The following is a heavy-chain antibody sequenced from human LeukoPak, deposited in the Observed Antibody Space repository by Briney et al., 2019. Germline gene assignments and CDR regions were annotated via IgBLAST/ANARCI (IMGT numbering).Heavy chain of an antibody. V-gene: IGHV4-4*09. D-gene: IGHD6-6*01. CDR2: SHVSGNT. CDR1: GDSIDSYY. J-gene: IGHJ4*02. Sequence: SETLSLTCSVSGDSIDSYYWSWIRQPPGKGLDWIGFSHVSGNTRYSPSLRGRATVSVDTSKNQVSLKLASVTAADSAVYYCARCEYSSTQFDYWGQGTLVTVSS. CDR3: ARCEYSSTQFDY.